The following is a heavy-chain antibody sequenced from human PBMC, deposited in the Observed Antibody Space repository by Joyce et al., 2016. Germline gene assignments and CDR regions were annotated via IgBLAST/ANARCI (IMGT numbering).Heavy chain of an antibody. Sequence: EVQLLESGGGLVQPGGSLTLSCAASGFTFSSYAMSWVRQAPGKGLGWVSGFSGSGGSRYYADSVKGRFTISRENSINTLYLRMNSLRAEDTAVYFCAKGDSSGYYYNYYFDYWGQGTLVTVSS. V-gene: IGHV3-23*01. J-gene: IGHJ4*02. D-gene: IGHD3-22*01. CDR2: FSGSGGSR. CDR1: GFTFSSYA. CDR3: AKGDSSGYYYNYYFDY.